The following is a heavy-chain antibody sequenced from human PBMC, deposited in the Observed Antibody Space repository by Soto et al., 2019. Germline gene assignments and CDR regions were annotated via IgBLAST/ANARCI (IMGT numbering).Heavy chain of an antibody. CDR3: AKDLEV. J-gene: IGHJ6*02. Sequence: QVQLVESGGGVVQPGRSLRLSCAASGFTFSSYGMHWVRQAPGTGLEWVAVISYDGSNKYYADSVKGRFIISRDNSKNTLYLQMNSLRAEDTAVYYCAKDLEVWGQGTTVTVSS. CDR2: ISYDGSNK. CDR1: GFTFSSYG. V-gene: IGHV3-30*18.